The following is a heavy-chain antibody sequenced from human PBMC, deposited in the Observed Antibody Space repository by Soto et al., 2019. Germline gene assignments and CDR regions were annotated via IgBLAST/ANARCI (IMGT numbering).Heavy chain of an antibody. CDR3: ARDSHVGSGWQLTADY. Sequence: GGSLRLSCAASGFFFSAYWMSWFRQAPGKGLEWVAVIWYDGSNKYYAESVKGRFTISRDNSKNTLYLQMNSLRAEDTAVYYCARDSHVGSGWQLTADYWGQGTLVTVSS. D-gene: IGHD6-19*01. V-gene: IGHV3-33*08. CDR1: GFFFSAYW. J-gene: IGHJ4*02. CDR2: IWYDGSNK.